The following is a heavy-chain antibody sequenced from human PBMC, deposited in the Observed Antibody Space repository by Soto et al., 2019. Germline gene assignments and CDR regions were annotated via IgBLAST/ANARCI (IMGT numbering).Heavy chain of an antibody. D-gene: IGHD3-10*01. CDR1: GYTFSNYD. Sequence: QVQLVQSGAELKKPGASVKVSCKASGYTFSNYDMNWVRQATGQGPEWIGWVNPNNGDTGYAQKFQRRVTLTTDISTTTAYMELTSLRSEDTAIYYCAKVSRKGSAIDFDYWAQGTLITVSS. CDR2: VNPNNGDT. J-gene: IGHJ4*02. V-gene: IGHV1-8*01. CDR3: AKVSRKGSAIDFDY.